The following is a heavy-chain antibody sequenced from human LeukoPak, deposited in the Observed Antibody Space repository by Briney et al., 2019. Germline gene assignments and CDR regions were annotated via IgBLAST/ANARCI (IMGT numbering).Heavy chain of an antibody. V-gene: IGHV1-24*01. J-gene: IGHJ4*02. Sequence: GASVKVSCKVSGYAVSELSMHWVRQAPGKGLECMGGFDPLSVETMYAQNFQGRLTMTEDTSRDTAYMELSSLRSEDTAVYYCTADISGFFESLGDGVLGYWGQGTLVTVSS. CDR1: GYAVSELS. CDR2: FDPLSVET. CDR3: TADISGFFESLGDGVLGY. D-gene: IGHD3-3*01.